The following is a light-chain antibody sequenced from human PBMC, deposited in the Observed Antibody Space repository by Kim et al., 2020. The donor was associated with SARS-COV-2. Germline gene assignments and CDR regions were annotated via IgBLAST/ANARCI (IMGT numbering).Light chain of an antibody. V-gene: IGKV1-9*01. CDR1: QDIDNY. Sequence: IQLTKPPSSLSASVGDRVTITCRATQDIDNYVAWYQQKPGKAPNLLISAASTLQSGVSSRFSGSGSGTDFALTINSLQPEDFATYYCQYLRNYPLTFGQGTRLEIK. J-gene: IGKJ5*01. CDR3: QYLRNYPLT. CDR2: AAS.